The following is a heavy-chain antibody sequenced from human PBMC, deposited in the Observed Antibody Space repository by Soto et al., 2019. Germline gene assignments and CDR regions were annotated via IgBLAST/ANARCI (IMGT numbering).Heavy chain of an antibody. J-gene: IGHJ2*01. CDR3: ARVTLPSTLFGVGRDWYFDL. CDR2: IYYNGIT. Sequence: QVQLQESGPGLVKPSETLSLTCTISGVSISTYYWSWIRQPPGKGLEWIGYIYYNGITNYNPSLKSRVAMSIDTSKNQFSLKLPSVTTADTAVYYCARVTLPSTLFGVGRDWYFDLWGRGTLVTVSS. CDR1: GVSISTYY. D-gene: IGHD3-3*01. V-gene: IGHV4-59*01.